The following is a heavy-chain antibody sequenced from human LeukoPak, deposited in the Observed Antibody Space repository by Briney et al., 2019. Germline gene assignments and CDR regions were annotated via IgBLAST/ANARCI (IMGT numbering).Heavy chain of an antibody. Sequence: SETLSLTCAVYGGSFSGYCWGWIRQPPGKGLEWIGSICYSGSTYYNPSLKSRVTMSVDTSKNQFSLKLSSVTAADTAVYYCATYLRAMMALDYWGQGTLVTVSS. CDR3: ATYLRAMMALDY. D-gene: IGHD3-22*01. J-gene: IGHJ4*02. CDR1: GGSFSGYC. V-gene: IGHV4-34*01. CDR2: ICYSGST.